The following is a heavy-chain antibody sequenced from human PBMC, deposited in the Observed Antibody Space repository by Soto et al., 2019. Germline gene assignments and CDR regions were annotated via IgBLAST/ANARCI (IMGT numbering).Heavy chain of an antibody. CDR3: ARGTSYIWNPLKWFDP. J-gene: IGHJ5*02. CDR1: SGSISSSNW. CDR2: IYHSGST. D-gene: IGHD1-20*01. Sequence: SETMSLTCAVSSGSISSSNWWSWVRQHPGKGLEWIGEIYHSGSTNYNPSLKSRVTISVDTSKNQFSLKLSSVTAADTAVYYCARGTSYIWNPLKWFDPWGQGTLVTVSS. V-gene: IGHV4-4*02.